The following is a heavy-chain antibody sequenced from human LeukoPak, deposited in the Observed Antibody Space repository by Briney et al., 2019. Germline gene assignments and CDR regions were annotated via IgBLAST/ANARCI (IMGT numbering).Heavy chain of an antibody. CDR2: IYYSGST. J-gene: IGHJ6*03. D-gene: IGHD1-26*01. V-gene: IGHV4-59*08. Sequence: SETLSLTCAVYGGSFSGYYWSWIRQPPGKELEWIGYIYYSGSTNYNPSLKSRVTISVDTSKNQFSLKLSSVTAADTAVYYCARGEYSGSPYYYYMDVWGEGTTVTISS. CDR1: GGSFSGYY. CDR3: ARGEYSGSPYYYYMDV.